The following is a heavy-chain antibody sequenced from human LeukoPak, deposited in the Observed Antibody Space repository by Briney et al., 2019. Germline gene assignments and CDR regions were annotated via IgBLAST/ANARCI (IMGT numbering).Heavy chain of an antibody. J-gene: IGHJ4*02. V-gene: IGHV3-7*01. CDR3: VIVGCNNGVGYGFDY. CDR2: IKQDGSET. D-gene: IGHD2-8*01. CDR1: GFTFSRYW. Sequence: QPGGSLRLSCAASGFTFSRYWISWVRQAPGKGLEWVANIKQDGSETYYMDCVKGRFSISRDNATNSLYLQTNSLRGTHTAVYYCVIVGCNNGVGYGFDYWGQGNLVTVSS.